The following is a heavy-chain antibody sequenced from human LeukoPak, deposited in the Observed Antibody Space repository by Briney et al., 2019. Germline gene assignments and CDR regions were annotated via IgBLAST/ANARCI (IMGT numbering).Heavy chain of an antibody. J-gene: IGHJ6*01. CDR2: IDHSGRT. CDR3: ASKEYYYYGMDV. V-gene: IGHV4-4*02. Sequence: TXSLXXXXSXGSSSSSNWWNWVRXPPXEGLEWIGEIDHSGRTNYNPSLKSRVTISVDKSKNQISLKLSSVTAADTAVYYCASKEYYYYGMDVWGQGTTVTVSS. CDR1: XGSSSSSNW.